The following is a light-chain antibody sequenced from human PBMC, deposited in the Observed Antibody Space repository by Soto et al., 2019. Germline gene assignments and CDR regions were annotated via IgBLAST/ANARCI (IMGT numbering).Light chain of an antibody. J-gene: IGLJ3*02. CDR3: LLPYSDAGV. CDR1: TGTVTSGHY. CDR2: DTT. Sequence: QTVVTQETSMSVSPGGTVTLTCGSSTGTVTSGHYPYWFQQKPGQAPRTLIYDTTNKQSWTPARFSGSLFGGKAALTLSGARPEDEADYYCLLPYSDAGVFGGGTKVTVL. V-gene: IGLV7-46*01.